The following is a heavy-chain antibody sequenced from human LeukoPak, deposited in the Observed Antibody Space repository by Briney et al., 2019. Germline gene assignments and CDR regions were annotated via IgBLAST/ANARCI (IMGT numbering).Heavy chain of an antibody. CDR1: GFTFSSYA. CDR3: ASPSYYDFWSGYHY. CDR2: ISGSGGST. V-gene: IGHV3-23*01. Sequence: PGGSLRLSCAASGFTFSSYAMSWVRQAPGKGLEWVSGISGSGGSTYYADSVKGRFTISGIKSKNTLYLQINSLRAEDTAVYYCASPSYYDFWSGYHYWGQGTLVTVSS. J-gene: IGHJ4*02. D-gene: IGHD3-3*01.